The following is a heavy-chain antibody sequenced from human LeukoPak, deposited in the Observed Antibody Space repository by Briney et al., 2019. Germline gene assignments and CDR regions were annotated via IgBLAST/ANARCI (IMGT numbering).Heavy chain of an antibody. CDR3: GRARPSMWIDY. Sequence: GGSLRLSCAASGFTFSSYSMNWVRQAPGKGLEWVSSISSSSSYIYYADSVKGRFTISRDNAKNSLYLQMNSLRPEDTAVYYCGRARPSMWIDYWGQGTLVTVSS. V-gene: IGHV3-21*01. CDR2: ISSSSSYI. CDR1: GFTFSSYS. J-gene: IGHJ4*02. D-gene: IGHD5-12*01.